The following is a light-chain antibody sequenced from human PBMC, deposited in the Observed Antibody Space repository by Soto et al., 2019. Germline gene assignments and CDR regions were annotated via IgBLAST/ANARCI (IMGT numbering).Light chain of an antibody. CDR2: EAS. CDR1: SSDVGSSEL. J-gene: IGLJ3*02. Sequence: QSALTQPASVSGAPGQSITISCTGTSSDVGSSELVSWYQQHPGKAPKLIIYEASKWPSGVFNRFSGSKSGNTASLTISGFRAEDEADYYCCSYTTSNTLVFGGGTKVTVL. CDR3: CSYTTSNTLV. V-gene: IGLV2-23*01.